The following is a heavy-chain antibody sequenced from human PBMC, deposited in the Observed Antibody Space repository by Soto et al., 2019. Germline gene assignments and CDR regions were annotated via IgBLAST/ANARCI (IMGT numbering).Heavy chain of an antibody. J-gene: IGHJ5*02. Sequence: QVQLVQSGAEVKKPGSSVKVSCKASGGTFSSYAISWVRQAPGQGLEWMGGIIPIFGTANYAQKFQGRVTITADESTSTAYMELNSLRSEDTAVYYCARGYYDSSGYYGWFAPCGQGTLFTVSS. D-gene: IGHD3-22*01. CDR1: GGTFSSYA. V-gene: IGHV1-69*01. CDR3: ARGYYDSSGYYGWFAP. CDR2: IIPIFGTA.